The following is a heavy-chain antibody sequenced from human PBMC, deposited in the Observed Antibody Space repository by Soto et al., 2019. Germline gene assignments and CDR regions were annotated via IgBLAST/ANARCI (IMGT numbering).Heavy chain of an antibody. D-gene: IGHD3-9*01. J-gene: IGHJ3*02. V-gene: IGHV4-59*08. CDR3: ARHPRYYDLLTGYFPNDAFYI. CDR1: GGSISSYY. Sequence: SETLSLTCTFSGGSISSYYWSWIRQPPGKGLEWIGYIYYSGSTNYNPSLKSRVTISVDTSKNQFSLKLSSVTAADTAVYHCARHPRYYDLLTGYFPNDAFYIWGQGTLVT. CDR2: IYYSGST.